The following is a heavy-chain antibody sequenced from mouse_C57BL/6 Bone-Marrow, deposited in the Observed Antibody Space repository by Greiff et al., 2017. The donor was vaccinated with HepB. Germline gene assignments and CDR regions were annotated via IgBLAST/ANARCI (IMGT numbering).Heavy chain of an antibody. Sequence: VQLQQSGAELVRPGASVKLSCTASGFNIKDDYMHWVKQRPEQGLEWIGWIDPENGDTEYASKFQGKATITADTSSNPAHLQLSSLTSEDTAVYYCTTVCAWFAYGCQGTLVTVSA. J-gene: IGHJ3*01. V-gene: IGHV14-4*01. CDR3: TTVCAWFAY. CDR1: GFNIKDDY. CDR2: IDPENGDT.